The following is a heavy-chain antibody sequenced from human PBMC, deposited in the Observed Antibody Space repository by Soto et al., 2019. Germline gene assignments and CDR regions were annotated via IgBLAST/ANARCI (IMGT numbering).Heavy chain of an antibody. CDR2: ISHTDRLT. CDR3: ARDTGRASADL. D-gene: IGHD6-13*01. Sequence: GGSLRLSCVGSGFTFSYYEMNWVRQAPGKGLERVAFISHTDRLTHYPDSVRGRFTISRDNAKNSLYLHMTSLRVEDTAVYYCARDTGRASADLWGQGTLVTVSS. V-gene: IGHV3-48*03. J-gene: IGHJ5*02. CDR1: GFTFSYYE.